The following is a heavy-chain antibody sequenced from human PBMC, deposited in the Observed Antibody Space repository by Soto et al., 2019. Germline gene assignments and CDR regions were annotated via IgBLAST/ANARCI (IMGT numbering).Heavy chain of an antibody. CDR2: ISGSGGST. Sequence: GGSLGLSCAASGVTFSSYAVTWVGQAPGKGLEWVSAISGSGGSTYYADSVKGRFTISRDNSKNTLYLQMNSLRAEDTAVYYCAKTLGRQHYYFDYWAQGTLVTVSS. CDR1: GVTFSSYA. V-gene: IGHV3-23*01. J-gene: IGHJ4*02. CDR3: AKTLGRQHYYFDY.